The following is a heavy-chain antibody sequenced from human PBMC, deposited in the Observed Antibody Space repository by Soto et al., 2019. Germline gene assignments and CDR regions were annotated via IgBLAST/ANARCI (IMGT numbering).Heavy chain of an antibody. Sequence: QITLKESGPTLVKPTQTLTLTCTFSGFSLTSGEVGVGWIRQPPGKALEWLALIYWNDDERFNPSLKNRLTIAKDTSKNQVVLTWTNMDPVDTATYYCVHNGGGSSCDSTRCLSWFDPWGQGILVTVFS. CDR2: IYWNDDE. D-gene: IGHD2-2*01. J-gene: IGHJ5*02. V-gene: IGHV2-5*01. CDR1: GFSLTSGEVG. CDR3: VHNGGGSSCDSTRCLSWFDP.